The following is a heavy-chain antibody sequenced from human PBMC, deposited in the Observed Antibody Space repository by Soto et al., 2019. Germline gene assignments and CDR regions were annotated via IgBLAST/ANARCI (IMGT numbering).Heavy chain of an antibody. CDR3: AKDDSYGSGSSTNYYYYGMDV. CDR2: ISYDGSNK. J-gene: IGHJ6*02. V-gene: IGHV3-30*18. Sequence: GGSLRLSCAASGFTFSSYGMHWVRQAPGKGLEWVAVISYDGSNKYYADSVKGRFTISRDNSKNTLYLQMNSLRAEDTAVYYCAKDDSYGSGSSTNYYYYGMDVWGQGTTVTVSS. D-gene: IGHD3-10*01. CDR1: GFTFSSYG.